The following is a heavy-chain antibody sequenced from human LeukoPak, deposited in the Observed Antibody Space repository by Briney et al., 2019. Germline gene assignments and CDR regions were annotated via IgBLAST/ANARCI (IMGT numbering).Heavy chain of an antibody. V-gene: IGHV1-24*01. CDR1: GCTLTELS. Sequence: ASVKVSCKVSGCTLTELSMHWVRQAPGKGLEWMGGFDPEDGETIYAQKFQGRVTMTEDTSTDTAYMELSSLRSEDTAVYYCATDLAAAGTCDYWGQGTLVTVSS. CDR3: ATDLAAAGTCDY. CDR2: FDPEDGET. D-gene: IGHD6-13*01. J-gene: IGHJ4*02.